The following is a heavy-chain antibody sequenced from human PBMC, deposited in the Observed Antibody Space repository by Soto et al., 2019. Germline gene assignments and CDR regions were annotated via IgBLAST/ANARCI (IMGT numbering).Heavy chain of an antibody. V-gene: IGHV3-23*01. CDR2: ITNTGGDT. CDR3: LRGSGESYPERGVFEA. D-gene: IGHD1-26*01. J-gene: IGHJ4*02. CDR1: GFTFSSNS. Sequence: GGSLRLSCSASGFTFSSNSMSWVRQAPWKGLEWVSVITNTGGDTLYADSVKGRFTMSRDNSKNILYLQMNSLRAEDTDMYYFLRGSGESYPERGVFEAWGQGIRVTVS.